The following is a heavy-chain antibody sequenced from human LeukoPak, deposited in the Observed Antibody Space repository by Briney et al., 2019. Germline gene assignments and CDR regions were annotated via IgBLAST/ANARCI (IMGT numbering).Heavy chain of an antibody. J-gene: IGHJ4*02. CDR3: AKDRFSLFEYSSGWPYDY. Sequence: GGSLRLSCAASGFTFSSYWMSWVRQAPGKGLEWVANIKQDGSEKYYVDSVKGRFTISRDNAKNSLYLQMNSLRAEDTAVYYCAKDRFSLFEYSSGWPYDYWGQGTLVTVSS. V-gene: IGHV3-7*01. CDR2: IKQDGSEK. D-gene: IGHD6-19*01. CDR1: GFTFSSYW.